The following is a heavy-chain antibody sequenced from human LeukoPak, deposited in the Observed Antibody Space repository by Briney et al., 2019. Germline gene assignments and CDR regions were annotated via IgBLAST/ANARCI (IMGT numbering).Heavy chain of an antibody. V-gene: IGHV1-18*01. Sequence: GASVKVSCKASGYTFTSYGISWVRQAPGQGLEWMGWISAYNGNTNYAQKLQGRVTMTTDTSTSTAYMELRSLRSDDTAVYYCARAKACDYFWSGSYFPPYDPWGQGTLGTVSS. CDR3: ARAKACDYFWSGSYFPPYDP. J-gene: IGHJ5*02. D-gene: IGHD3-3*01. CDR2: ISAYNGNT. CDR1: GYTFTSYG.